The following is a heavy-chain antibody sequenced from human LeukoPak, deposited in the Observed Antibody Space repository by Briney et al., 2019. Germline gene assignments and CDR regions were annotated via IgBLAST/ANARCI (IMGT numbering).Heavy chain of an antibody. J-gene: IGHJ5*02. CDR2: IYPGDSDT. CDR3: ARYIAAADNWFDP. D-gene: IGHD6-13*01. Sequence: KISCKGSGYSFTSYWIGWVRQMPGKGLEWMGIIYPGDSDTRYSPSFQGQVTISADKSISTAYLQWSSLKASDTAMYYCARYIAAADNWFDPWGQGTLVTVSS. V-gene: IGHV5-51*01. CDR1: GYSFTSYW.